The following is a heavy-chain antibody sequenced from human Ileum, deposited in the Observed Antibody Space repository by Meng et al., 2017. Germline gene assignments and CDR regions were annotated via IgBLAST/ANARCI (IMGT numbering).Heavy chain of an antibody. CDR1: SGSISSNTY. CDR3: ARHGGYSQDF. CDR2: ISHSGSA. V-gene: IGHV4-4*02. J-gene: IGHJ4*02. Sequence: QVQLPASGPGLVRPSGTLSLTCAVSSGSISSNTYWSWVRQPPGKGLEWIGQISHSGSAYYNPSLKSRVTMSVDKSKSQFSLMLTSVTAADTAIYYCARHGGYSQDFWGQGTLVTVSS. D-gene: IGHD4-23*01.